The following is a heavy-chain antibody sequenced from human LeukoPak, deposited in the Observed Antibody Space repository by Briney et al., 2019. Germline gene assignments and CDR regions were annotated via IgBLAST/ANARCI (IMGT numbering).Heavy chain of an antibody. CDR3: AGTNRGSGYYFRFDY. Sequence: KPGGSLRLSCAASGFTFSSYSMNWVRQAPGKGLEWVSSISSSSSYIYYADSVKGRFTISRDNAKNSLYLQMNSLRAEDTAVYYCAGTNRGSGYYFRFDYWGQGTLVTVSS. V-gene: IGHV3-21*01. J-gene: IGHJ4*02. D-gene: IGHD3-22*01. CDR1: GFTFSSYS. CDR2: ISSSSSYI.